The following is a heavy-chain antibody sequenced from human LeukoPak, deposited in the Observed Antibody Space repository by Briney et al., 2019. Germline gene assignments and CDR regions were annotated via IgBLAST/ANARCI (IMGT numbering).Heavy chain of an antibody. CDR2: INPNSGGT. V-gene: IGHV1-2*02. Sequence: ASVKVSCKASGYTFTGYYMHWVRQAPGQGLEWMGWINPNSGGTNYAQKFQGRVTMTRDTSISTAYMELSRLRSDDTAVYYCARGAYDFWSGYPGDYWGQGTLVNVSS. CDR3: ARGAYDFWSGYPGDY. J-gene: IGHJ4*02. CDR1: GYTFTGYY. D-gene: IGHD3-3*01.